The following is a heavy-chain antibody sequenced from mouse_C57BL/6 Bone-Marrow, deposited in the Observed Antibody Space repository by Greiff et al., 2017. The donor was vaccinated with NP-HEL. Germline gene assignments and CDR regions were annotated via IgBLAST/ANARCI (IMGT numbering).Heavy chain of an antibody. CDR3: ARDNSSSYWGYAMDY. CDR1: GFTFSDYY. V-gene: IGHV5-16*01. J-gene: IGHJ4*01. CDR2: INYDGSST. D-gene: IGHD1-1*01. Sequence: EVNVVESEGGLVQPGSSLKLSCTASGFTFSDYYMAWVRQVPEKGLEWVANINYDGSSTYYLDSLKSRFIISRDNAKNILYLQMSSLKSEDTATYYCARDNSSSYWGYAMDYWGQGTSVTVSS.